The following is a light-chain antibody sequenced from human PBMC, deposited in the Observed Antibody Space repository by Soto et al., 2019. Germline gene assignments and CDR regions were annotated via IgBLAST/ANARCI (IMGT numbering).Light chain of an antibody. J-gene: IGKJ1*01. Sequence: EIVLTQSPGTLSLSLGERGTLSCRASQRFGSSNLAWYQQKPGQAPRLLIYSTSSRATGIPDRFSGSGSGTEFTLTISRLEPEDFAVYYCRQYGNSPWTFG. CDR1: QRFGSSN. V-gene: IGKV3-20*01. CDR3: RQYGNSPWT. CDR2: STS.